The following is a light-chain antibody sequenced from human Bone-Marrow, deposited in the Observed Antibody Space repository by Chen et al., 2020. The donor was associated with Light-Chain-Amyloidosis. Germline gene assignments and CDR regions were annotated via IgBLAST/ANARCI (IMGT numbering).Light chain of an antibody. CDR3: CAYTGSSTWV. Sequence: QSALNQTASVSGSPGQSTTISCTASNSEVGNYNLVSWYQHHPVKAPKLIIYGDFKRPSGVSNRFSGSKSGNTASLTISGLQNEDEAHYHCCAYTGSSTWVFGGGTKLTVL. V-gene: IGLV2-23*01. CDR1: NSEVGNYNL. J-gene: IGLJ3*02. CDR2: GDF.